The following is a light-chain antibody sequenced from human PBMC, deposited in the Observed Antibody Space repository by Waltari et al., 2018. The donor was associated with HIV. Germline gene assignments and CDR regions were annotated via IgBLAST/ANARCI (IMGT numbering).Light chain of an antibody. CDR1: SSNIGSNS. J-gene: IGLJ1*01. CDR3: AAWDDSLNGPGYV. Sequence: QSVLTQPPSASGTPGQTVIISCSGSSSNIGSNSVNWYQHLPGTAPKLLIYSNNQRPSGVPDRFSGSKSGTSASLAIRGLQSEDEADYYCAAWDDSLNGPGYVFGAGTRVTVL. CDR2: SNN. V-gene: IGLV1-44*01.